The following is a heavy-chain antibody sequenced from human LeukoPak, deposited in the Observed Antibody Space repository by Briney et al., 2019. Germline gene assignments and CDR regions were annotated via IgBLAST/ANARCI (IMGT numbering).Heavy chain of an antibody. CDR2: INHSGST. Sequence: SETLSLTCAVYGGSFSGYYWSWIRQPPGKGLEWIGEINHSGSTNYNPSLKSRVTISVDTSKNQISLNLASLTAADTALYYCASRGSSSGTFDVWGPGTFVTVSS. D-gene: IGHD2-2*01. CDR3: ASRGSSSGTFDV. V-gene: IGHV4-34*01. CDR1: GGSFSGYY. J-gene: IGHJ3*01.